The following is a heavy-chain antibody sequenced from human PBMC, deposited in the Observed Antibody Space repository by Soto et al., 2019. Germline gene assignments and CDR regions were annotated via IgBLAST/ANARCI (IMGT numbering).Heavy chain of an antibody. CDR1: GFTFSNAW. CDR3: TTDNEWLAYYFDY. Sequence: PGGSLRLSCAASGFTFSNAWMSWVRQAPGKGLEWVGRIKSKTDGGTTDYAAPVKGRFTISRDDSKNTPYLQMNSLKAEDTAVYYCTTDNEWLAYYFDYWGRGTLVTVSS. CDR2: IKSKTDGGTT. D-gene: IGHD6-19*01. V-gene: IGHV3-15*01. J-gene: IGHJ4*02.